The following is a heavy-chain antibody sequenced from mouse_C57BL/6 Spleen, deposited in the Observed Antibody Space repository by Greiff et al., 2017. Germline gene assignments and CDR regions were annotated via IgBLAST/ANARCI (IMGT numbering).Heavy chain of an antibody. J-gene: IGHJ4*01. CDR2: IHPSSGNT. CDR3: ARMRITGREAMDY. CDR1: GYTFTSYG. Sequence: QVQLQQSGAELARPGASVKLSCKASGYTFTSYGMSWVKQRTGQGLEWIGEIHPSSGNTYYNEKFKGKATLTADKSSSTAYMKLRSLTSEDSAVXYCARMRITGREAMDYWGQGTSVTVSA. D-gene: IGHD1-3*01. V-gene: IGHV1-81*01.